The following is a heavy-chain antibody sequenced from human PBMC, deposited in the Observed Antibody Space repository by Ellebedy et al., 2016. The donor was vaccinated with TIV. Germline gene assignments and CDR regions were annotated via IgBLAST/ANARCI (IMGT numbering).Heavy chain of an antibody. Sequence: GESLKIPCAASGFTFSSYWMSWVRQAPGKGLEWVANIKQDGTEKYYVDSVKGRFTISRDNAKNSLYLQMNSLRAEDTAVYYCATDQAGGSGIDYWGQGTLVTVSS. J-gene: IGHJ4*02. V-gene: IGHV3-7*01. CDR2: IKQDGTEK. CDR3: ATDQAGGSGIDY. D-gene: IGHD3-10*01. CDR1: GFTFSSYW.